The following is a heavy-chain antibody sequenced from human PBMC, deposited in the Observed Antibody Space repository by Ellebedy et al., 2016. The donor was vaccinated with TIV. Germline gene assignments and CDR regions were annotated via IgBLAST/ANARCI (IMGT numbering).Heavy chain of an antibody. Sequence: SLKISCAASGFSFDDYAMHWVRQAPGKGLEWVSGISWNSGSIGYADSVKGRFTISRDNARKSLYLHMNSLRAEDTALYYCAKGSTITLLTCVDDWGQGTRVTVSS. V-gene: IGHV3-9*01. CDR3: AKGSTITLLTCVDD. CDR2: ISWNSGSI. CDR1: GFSFDDYA. J-gene: IGHJ4*02. D-gene: IGHD4-11*01.